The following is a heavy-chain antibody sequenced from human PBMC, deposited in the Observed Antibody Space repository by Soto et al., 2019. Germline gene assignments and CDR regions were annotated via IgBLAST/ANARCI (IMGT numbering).Heavy chain of an antibody. CDR3: ARHFVAVVIKGWGY. CDR1: GGSIDRSNYY. J-gene: IGHJ4*02. D-gene: IGHD3-10*01. Sequence: SETLSLTCNVSGGSIDRSNYYWDWLRQPPGKGLEWIGTTYYNGNAYYNPSLRSRVSMSVDTSKNQFSLKLISVTAAVTAVYYCARHFVAVVIKGWGYWGQGKLVTVSS. CDR2: TYYNGNA. V-gene: IGHV4-39*01.